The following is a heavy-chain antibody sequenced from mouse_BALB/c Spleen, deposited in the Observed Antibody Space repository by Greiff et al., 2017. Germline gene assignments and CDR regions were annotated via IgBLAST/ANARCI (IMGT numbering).Heavy chain of an antibody. D-gene: IGHD4-1*01. CDR1: GDSITSGY. J-gene: IGHJ2*01. CDR2: ISYSGST. CDR3: ARSNWDVGYFDY. V-gene: IGHV3-8*02. Sequence: EVKLMESGPSLVKPSQTLSLTCSVTGDSITSGYWNWIRKFPGNKLEYMGYISYSGSTYYNPSLKSRISITRDTSKNQYYLQSNSVTTEDTATYYCARSNWDVGYFDYWGQGTTLTVSS.